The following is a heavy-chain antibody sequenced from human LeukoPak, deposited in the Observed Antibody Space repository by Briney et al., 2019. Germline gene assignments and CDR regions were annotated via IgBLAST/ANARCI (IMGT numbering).Heavy chain of an antibody. CDR1: GYTFTSYY. J-gene: IGHJ4*02. CDR3: ARTVAVAESLDY. D-gene: IGHD6-19*01. Sequence: ASVKVSCMASGYTFTSYYMHWVRQAPGQGLEWMGIINPSGGSTSYAQKFQGRVTMTRDTSTSTVYMELSSLRSEDTAVYYCARTVAVAESLDYWGQGTLVTVSS. V-gene: IGHV1-46*01. CDR2: INPSGGST.